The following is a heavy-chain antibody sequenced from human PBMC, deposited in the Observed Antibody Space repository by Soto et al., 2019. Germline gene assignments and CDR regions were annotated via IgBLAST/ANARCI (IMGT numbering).Heavy chain of an antibody. CDR3: ARQRTTVVTQAYFDH. D-gene: IGHD2-21*02. V-gene: IGHV4-39*01. J-gene: IGHJ4*02. CDR2: IYYSGRT. Sequence: SETLSLTCIVSGESISSSSYYWGWIRQPPGKGLGWIGSIYYSGRTYYNPSFKSRVTISIDTSKNQFSLKLSSVTATDTAVYYCARQRTTVVTQAYFDHWGKGALVTVSS. CDR1: GESISSSSYY.